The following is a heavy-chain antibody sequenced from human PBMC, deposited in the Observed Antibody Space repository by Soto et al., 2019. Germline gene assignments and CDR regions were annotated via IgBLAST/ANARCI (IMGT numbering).Heavy chain of an antibody. CDR2: INAGNGNT. CDR1: GYTFTSYA. J-gene: IGHJ6*02. D-gene: IGHD6-6*01. CDR3: ASAHENIAARHSNFYGMDV. Sequence: ASVKVSCKASGYTFTSYAMHWVRQAPGQRLEWMGWINAGNGNTKYSQKFQGRVTITRDTSASTAYMELSSLRSEDTAVYYCASAHENIAARHSNFYGMDVWGQGTTVTVSS. V-gene: IGHV1-3*01.